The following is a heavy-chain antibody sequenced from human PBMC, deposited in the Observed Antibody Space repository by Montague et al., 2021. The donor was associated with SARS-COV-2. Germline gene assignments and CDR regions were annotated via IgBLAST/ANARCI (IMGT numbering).Heavy chain of an antibody. CDR3: GRDSVSYGLDV. J-gene: IGHJ6*02. D-gene: IGHD3-16*01. CDR1: GASIDTGNHY. V-gene: IGHV4-61*09. Sequence: TLSLTCRVSGASIDTGNHYWTWIRQSAGQGLEWIGNIYNSGPTNYNPSLKSRVTISLDRAKNHFSLLLSSVTAADTATYYCGRDSVSYGLDVWGQRTTVTVSS. CDR2: IYNSGPT.